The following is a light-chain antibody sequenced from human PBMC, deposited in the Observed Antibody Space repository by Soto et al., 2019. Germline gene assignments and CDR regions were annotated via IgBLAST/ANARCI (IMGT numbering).Light chain of an antibody. Sequence: QSALTQPASVSGSPGQSITISCTGTSSDVGGYNYVSWYQQHPGKAPKLMIYDVSNRPSGVSNRISGSKSGNTASLTISGLQAEDEADYYCSSYTSSSTPGFGGGTKLTVL. J-gene: IGLJ3*02. CDR3: SSYTSSSTPG. CDR1: SSDVGGYNY. V-gene: IGLV2-14*01. CDR2: DVS.